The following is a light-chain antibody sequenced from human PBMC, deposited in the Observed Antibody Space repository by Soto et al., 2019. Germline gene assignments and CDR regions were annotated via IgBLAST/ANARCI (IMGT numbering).Light chain of an antibody. CDR3: NSQTTSGIRV. CDR1: SSDVGGNKY. CDR2: KVS. V-gene: IGLV2-14*01. Sequence: LTQPASVSGSPGQSITISCTGTSSDVGGNKYVSWYQQYPGKVPKLLINKVSNRPSGVSNRFSGSKSAYTASLTISGLQAEDEADYYCNSQTTSGIRVFGTGTKVTVL. J-gene: IGLJ1*01.